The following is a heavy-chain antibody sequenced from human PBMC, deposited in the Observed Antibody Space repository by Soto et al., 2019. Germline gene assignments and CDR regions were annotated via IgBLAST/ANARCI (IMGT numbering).Heavy chain of an antibody. D-gene: IGHD2-2*01. CDR2: INHNGST. CDR1: GGSFSGYY. J-gene: IGHJ6*02. CDR3: ARGRCSSTSCHRGNYYGMDV. Sequence: SETLSLTCAFYGGSFSGYYWSWIRQPPGKGLEWIGEINHNGSTNYNPYLKSQITISVDTSKNQLYLKLKSVTAADTVLFYCARGRCSSTSCHRGNYYGMDVWGQGTTVT. V-gene: IGHV4-34*01.